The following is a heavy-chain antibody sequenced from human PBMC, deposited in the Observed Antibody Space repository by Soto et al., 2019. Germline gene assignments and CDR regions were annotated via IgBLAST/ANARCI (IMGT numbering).Heavy chain of an antibody. V-gene: IGHV1-69*13. D-gene: IGHD3-10*01. Sequence: ASVKVSCKASGGTFSSYAMRWVRQAPGQGLEWMGGIIPIFGTANYAQKFQGRVTITADESTSTAYMELSSLRSEDTAVYYCANTLRGDYWYFDLWGRGTLVTVSS. CDR2: IIPIFGTA. J-gene: IGHJ2*01. CDR1: GGTFSSYA. CDR3: ANTLRGDYWYFDL.